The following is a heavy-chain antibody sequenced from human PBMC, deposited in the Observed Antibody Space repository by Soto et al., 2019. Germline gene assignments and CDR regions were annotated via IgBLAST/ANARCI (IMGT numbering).Heavy chain of an antibody. Sequence: GALRLSCAPPGFTFSSYGVPWVRQAPGKGLEWVAVISYDGSNKYYADSVKGRFTIPRDNSKNTLYLQMNSLRAEDTAVYYCAKVVVAQVVVNYGMDVWGQGTTVTVSS. CDR3: AKVVVAQVVVNYGMDV. D-gene: IGHD2-2*01. CDR1: GFTFSSYG. J-gene: IGHJ6*02. CDR2: ISYDGSNK. V-gene: IGHV3-30*18.